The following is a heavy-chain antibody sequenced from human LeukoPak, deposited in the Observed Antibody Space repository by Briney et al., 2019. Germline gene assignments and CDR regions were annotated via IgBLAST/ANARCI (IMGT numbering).Heavy chain of an antibody. Sequence: SETLSLTCTVSGGSISSSSYYWGWIRQAPGKGLEWIGSIYYSGSTYYNPSLKSRVTMSVDTSKNQFSLKLSSVTAADTAVYYCARGVDFWSGYLSNWFDPWGQGTLVTVSS. CDR2: IYYSGST. J-gene: IGHJ5*02. D-gene: IGHD3-3*01. CDR1: GGSISSSSYY. V-gene: IGHV4-39*07. CDR3: ARGVDFWSGYLSNWFDP.